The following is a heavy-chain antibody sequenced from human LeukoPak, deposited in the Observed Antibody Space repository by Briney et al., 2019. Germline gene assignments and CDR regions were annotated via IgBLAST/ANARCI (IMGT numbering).Heavy chain of an antibody. Sequence: PGRSLRLSCAASGFTFSDYYMSWIRQAPGKGLEWVSYISSSGSTIYYADSVKGRFTISRDNAKNSLYLQMNSLRAEDTAVYYCARDKRGLLWFGELSAEESSIEAFDIWGQGTMVTVSS. CDR3: ARDKRGLLWFGELSAEESSIEAFDI. CDR1: GFTFSDYY. D-gene: IGHD3-10*01. V-gene: IGHV3-11*01. CDR2: ISSSGSTI. J-gene: IGHJ3*02.